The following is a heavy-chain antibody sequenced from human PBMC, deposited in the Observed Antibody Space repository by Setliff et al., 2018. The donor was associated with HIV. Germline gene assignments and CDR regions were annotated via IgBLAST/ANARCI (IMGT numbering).Heavy chain of an antibody. D-gene: IGHD6-25*01. J-gene: IGHJ3*01. Sequence: SETLSLTWTVSGGSISGGVHYWSWIRQHPGKGLEWIGYIHYSGSTYYNPSLKSQVTISVDTSKNRLSLKLVSVTAADTAVYYCTRTNKAAPASAGFDVWGQGTMVTVSS. CDR3: TRTNKAAPASAGFDV. CDR1: GGSISGGVHY. CDR2: IHYSGST. V-gene: IGHV4-31*01.